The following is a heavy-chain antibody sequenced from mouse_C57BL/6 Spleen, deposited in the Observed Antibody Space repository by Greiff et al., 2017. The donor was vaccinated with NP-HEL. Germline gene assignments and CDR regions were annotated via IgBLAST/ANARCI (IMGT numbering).Heavy chain of an antibody. CDR3: APITTVVNWYFDV. CDR1: GYTFTDYY. Sequence: DVKLQESGPVLVKPGASVKMSCKASGYTFTDYYMNWVKQSHGKSLEWIGVINPYNGGTSYNQKFKGKATLTVDKSSSTAYMELNSLTSEDSAVYYCAPITTVVNWYFDVWGTGTTVTVSS. D-gene: IGHD1-1*01. V-gene: IGHV1-19*01. J-gene: IGHJ1*03. CDR2: INPYNGGT.